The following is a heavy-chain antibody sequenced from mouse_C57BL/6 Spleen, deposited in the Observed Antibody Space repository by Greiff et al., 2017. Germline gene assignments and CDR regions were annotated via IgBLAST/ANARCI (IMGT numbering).Heavy chain of an antibody. CDR1: GYAFSSSW. CDR3: ARAQATFAY. J-gene: IGHJ3*01. D-gene: IGHD3-2*02. V-gene: IGHV1-82*01. Sequence: QVQLQQSGPELVKPGASVKISCKASGYAFSSSWMNWVKQRPGKGLEWIGRIYPGDGDTNYNGTFKGKATLTADKSSSTAYMQLSSLTSEDSAVYFCARAQATFAYWGQGTLVTVSA. CDR2: IYPGDGDT.